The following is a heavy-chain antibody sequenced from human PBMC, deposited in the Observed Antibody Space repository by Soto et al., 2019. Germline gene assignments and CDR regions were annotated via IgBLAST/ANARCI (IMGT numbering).Heavy chain of an antibody. Sequence: PSETLSLTCAVSGGSISIGGYAWSWIRQPPGKGLEWIGYIYHSGSTYYNPSLKSRVTISVDRSKNQFSLKLSSVTAADTAVYYCVRASVSWVRGVIISCWFEPWGQGTLVTVPS. V-gene: IGHV4-30-2*01. D-gene: IGHD3-10*01. CDR2: IYHSGST. CDR1: GGSISIGGYA. J-gene: IGHJ5*02. CDR3: VRASVSWVRGVIISCWFEP.